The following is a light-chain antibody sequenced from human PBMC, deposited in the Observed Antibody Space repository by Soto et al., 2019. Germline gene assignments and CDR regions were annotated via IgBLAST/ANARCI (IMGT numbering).Light chain of an antibody. CDR3: QQRSSWPIT. CDR1: QSVTSY. J-gene: IGKJ5*01. CDR2: DAS. Sequence: EIGLSQSASTLSLSTGERAALSCRASQSVTSYLAWYQQRPGQAPRLLIYDASRRATGIPARFSGSGSGADFTLTISTLEPEDFAVYYCQQRSSWPITFGQGTRLEIK. V-gene: IGKV3-11*01.